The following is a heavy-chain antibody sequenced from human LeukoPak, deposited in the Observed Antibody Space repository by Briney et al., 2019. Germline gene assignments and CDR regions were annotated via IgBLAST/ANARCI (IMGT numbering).Heavy chain of an antibody. V-gene: IGHV4-59*08. CDR3: ARHSLMGVPAAHFDY. CDR1: GGSISSHY. J-gene: IGHJ4*02. Sequence: SETLSLTCTVSGGSISSHYWSWIRQPPGKGLEWIGYIYYSGSTNYNPSLKSRVTISVDTSKNQFSLKLSSVTAADTAVYYCARHSLMGVPAAHFDYWGQGTLVTVSS. CDR2: IYYSGST. D-gene: IGHD2-2*01.